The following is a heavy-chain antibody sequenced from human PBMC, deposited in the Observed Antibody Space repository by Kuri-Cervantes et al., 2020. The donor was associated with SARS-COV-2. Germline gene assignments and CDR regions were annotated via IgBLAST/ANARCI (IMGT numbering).Heavy chain of an antibody. CDR3: ALVNDYYYYMDV. V-gene: IGHV3-69-1*02. CDR2: ISSSSTI. CDR1: GFTFSDYY. D-gene: IGHD4-23*01. Sequence: GESLKISCAASGFTFSDYYMNWVRQAPGKGLEWVSSISSSSTIYYADSVKGRFTISRDNAKNSLCLQMNSLRAEDTAVYYCALVNDYYYYMDVWGKGTTVTVSS. J-gene: IGHJ6*03.